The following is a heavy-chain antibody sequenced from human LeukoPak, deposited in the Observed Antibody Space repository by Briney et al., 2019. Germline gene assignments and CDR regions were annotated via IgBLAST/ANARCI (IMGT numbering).Heavy chain of an antibody. CDR2: IYYSGST. CDR1: GGSISSGGYY. Sequence: SETLSLTCTVSGGSISSGGYYWSWIRRHPGKGLEWIGYIYYSGSTYYNPSLKSRVTISVDTSKNQFSLKLSSVTAADTAVYYCARAKGAYDSSGYRKYYFDYWGQGTLVTVSS. J-gene: IGHJ4*02. V-gene: IGHV4-31*03. CDR3: ARAKGAYDSSGYRKYYFDY. D-gene: IGHD3-22*01.